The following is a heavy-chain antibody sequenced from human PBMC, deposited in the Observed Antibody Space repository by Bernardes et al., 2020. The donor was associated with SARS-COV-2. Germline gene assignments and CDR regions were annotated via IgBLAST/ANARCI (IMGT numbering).Heavy chain of an antibody. V-gene: IGHV3-7*01. CDR1: GFTFHTSW. J-gene: IGHJ4*02. CDR2: IKGDGSQR. D-gene: IGHD2-21*02. Sequence: GGSLRLSCEASGFTFHTSWMSWVRQAPGKGLAWVANIKGDGSQRSSADSVRGRFTISRDNAKNLLYLQMNNLRVEDTAVYFCARIDDVTGRDHWGQGTLVTVSS. CDR3: ARIDDVTGRDH.